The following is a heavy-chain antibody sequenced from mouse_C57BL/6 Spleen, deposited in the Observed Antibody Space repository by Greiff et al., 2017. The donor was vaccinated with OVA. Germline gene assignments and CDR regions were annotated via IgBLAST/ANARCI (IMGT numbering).Heavy chain of an antibody. CDR3: ASTTVVGRYFDY. D-gene: IGHD1-1*01. J-gene: IGHJ2*01. CDR2: ISYDGSN. V-gene: IGHV3-6*01. CDR1: GYSITSGYY. Sequence: EVKLVESGPGLVKPSQFLSLTCSVTGYSITSGYYWNWIRQFPGNKLEWMGYISYDGSNNYNPSLKNRISITRDTSKNQFFLKLNSVTTEDTATYYCASTTVVGRYFDYWGQGTTLTVSS.